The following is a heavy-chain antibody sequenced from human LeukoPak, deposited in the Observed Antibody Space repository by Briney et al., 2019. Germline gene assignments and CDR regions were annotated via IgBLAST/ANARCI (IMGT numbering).Heavy chain of an antibody. D-gene: IGHD3-22*01. J-gene: IGHJ4*02. CDR3: ARISDSSGYYSSFDY. Sequence: SVKVSCKASGYTFTGYYMHWVRQAPGQGLEWMGWINPNSGGTNYAQKFQGRVTMTRDTSISTAYMELSSLRSEDTAVYYCARISDSSGYYSSFDYWGQGTLVTVSS. CDR1: GYTFTGYY. CDR2: INPNSGGT. V-gene: IGHV1-2*02.